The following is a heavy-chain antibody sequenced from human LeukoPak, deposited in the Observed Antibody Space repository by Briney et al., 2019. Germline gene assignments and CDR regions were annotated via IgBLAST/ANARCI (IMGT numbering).Heavy chain of an antibody. CDR3: ARDRGGGRLNGGYYFDY. V-gene: IGHV3-21*01. Sequence: KPGGPLRLSCAASGFAFSHYSMNWVRQAPGQGLEWVSSISSSGTYTYYADSLKGRFTISRDNAKNSLYLQLNSLRVEDTAVYYCARDRGGGRLNGGYYFDYWGQGTLVTASS. CDR1: GFAFSHYS. J-gene: IGHJ4*02. D-gene: IGHD2-15*01. CDR2: ISSSGTYT.